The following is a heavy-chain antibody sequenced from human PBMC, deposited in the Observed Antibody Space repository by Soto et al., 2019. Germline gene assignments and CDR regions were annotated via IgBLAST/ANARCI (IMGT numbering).Heavy chain of an antibody. J-gene: IGHJ4*02. CDR1: GYTFTSYG. Sequence: QLQLVQSGAEVKKPGASVKVSCKASGYTFTSYGISWVRQAPGQGLEWMGWISAYNGNTNYAQKLQGRVTMTTDTPTSPAYMELRSLRSDDTAVYYCARDLGHCSGGSCYVDDYWGQGTLVTVSS. CDR3: ARDLGHCSGGSCYVDDY. CDR2: ISAYNGNT. D-gene: IGHD2-15*01. V-gene: IGHV1-18*01.